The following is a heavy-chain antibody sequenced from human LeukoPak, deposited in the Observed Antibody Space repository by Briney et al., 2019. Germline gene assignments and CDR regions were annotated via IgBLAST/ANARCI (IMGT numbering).Heavy chain of an antibody. CDR2: INTNTGNP. D-gene: IGHD5-24*01. V-gene: IGHV7-4-1*02. CDR3: AREMATNAFDI. J-gene: IGHJ3*02. Sequence: ASVKVSCKASGYTFTDYYIHWVRQAPGQGLEWMGWINTNTGNPTYAQGFTGRFVFSLDTSVSTAYLQISSLKAEDTAVYYCAREMATNAFDIWGQGTMVTVSS. CDR1: GYTFTDYY.